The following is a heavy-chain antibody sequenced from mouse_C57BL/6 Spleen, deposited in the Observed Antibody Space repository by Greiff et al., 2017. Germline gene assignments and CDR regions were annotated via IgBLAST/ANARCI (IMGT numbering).Heavy chain of an antibody. V-gene: IGHV1-69*01. J-gene: IGHJ4*01. Sequence: QVQLKESGAELVMPGASVKLSCKASGYTFTSYWMHWVKQRPGQGLEWIGEIDPSDSYTNYNQKFKGKSTLTVDKSSSTAYMQLSSLTSEDSAVYYCARVYYYGSSSSMDYWGQGTSVTVSS. CDR1: GYTFTSYW. CDR3: ARVYYYGSSSSMDY. CDR2: IDPSDSYT. D-gene: IGHD1-1*01.